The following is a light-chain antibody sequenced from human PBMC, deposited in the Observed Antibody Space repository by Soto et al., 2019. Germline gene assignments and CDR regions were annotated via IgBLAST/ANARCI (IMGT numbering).Light chain of an antibody. V-gene: IGLV3-21*04. CDR1: NIGSKG. CDR3: QVWDSGSAHVV. J-gene: IGLJ2*01. CDR2: SDT. Sequence: SYELTQPPSVSVAXXXTXSXSCGGNNIGSKGVHWYQQKPGQAPVLVIYSDTDLPPVIPERFSGSNSANLATLTISRVEAGDEADYYCQVWDSGSAHVVFGGGTQLTVL.